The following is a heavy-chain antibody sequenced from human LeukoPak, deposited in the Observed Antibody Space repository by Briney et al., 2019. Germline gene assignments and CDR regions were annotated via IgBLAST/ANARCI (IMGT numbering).Heavy chain of an antibody. Sequence: ASVKVSCKASGYAFNVYYMHWVRQVPGQGLEWMGWINPNSGGTKYAQKFQGRVTMTRDTSISTAYMELNRLRSDDTAVYYCATDLMVRGQGPIDIWGQGTMVTVSS. CDR3: ATDLMVRGQGPIDI. CDR1: GYAFNVYY. V-gene: IGHV1-2*02. J-gene: IGHJ3*02. CDR2: INPNSGGT. D-gene: IGHD3-10*01.